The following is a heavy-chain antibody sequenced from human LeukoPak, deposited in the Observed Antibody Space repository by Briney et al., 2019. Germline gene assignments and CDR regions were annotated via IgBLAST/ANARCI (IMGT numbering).Heavy chain of an antibody. CDR3: ARAGVGSGYSFDY. J-gene: IGHJ4*02. CDR2: INHSGST. V-gene: IGHV4-34*01. CDR1: GGSFSGYY. Sequence: SETLSLTCAVYGGSFSGYYWSWIRQPPGKGLEWIGAINHSGSTNYNPSLKSRVTISVDTSKNQFSLKLSSVTAADTAVYYCARAGVGSGYSFDYWGQGTLVTVSS. D-gene: IGHD3-22*01.